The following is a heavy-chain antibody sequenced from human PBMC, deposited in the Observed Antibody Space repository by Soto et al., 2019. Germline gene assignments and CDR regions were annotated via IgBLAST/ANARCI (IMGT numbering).Heavy chain of an antibody. CDR3: ASGEIIGYCSGGSCSADY. Sequence: QVQLVQSGAEVKKPGASVKVSCKASGYTFTSYAMHWVRQAPGQRLEWMGWINAGNGNTKYSQKFQGRVTITRDTSASTAHMELSSLRSEDTAVYYCASGEIIGYCSGGSCSADYWGQGTLVTVSS. CDR1: GYTFTSYA. V-gene: IGHV1-3*01. CDR2: INAGNGNT. D-gene: IGHD2-15*01. J-gene: IGHJ4*02.